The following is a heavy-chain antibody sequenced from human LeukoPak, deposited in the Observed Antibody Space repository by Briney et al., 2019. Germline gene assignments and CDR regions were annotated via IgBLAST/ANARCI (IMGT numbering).Heavy chain of an antibody. CDR1: GYTLTELS. D-gene: IGHD3-16*02. V-gene: IGHV1-24*01. CDR3: ATVDYVWGGYRPFDY. J-gene: IGHJ4*02. CDR2: FDPEDGET. Sequence: ASVKVSCKVSGYTLTELSMHWVRQAPGKGLEWMGGFDPEDGETIYAQKFQGRVTMTEDTSTDTAYMELSSLRSEDTAVYYCATVDYVWGGYRPFDYWGQGTLVTVSS.